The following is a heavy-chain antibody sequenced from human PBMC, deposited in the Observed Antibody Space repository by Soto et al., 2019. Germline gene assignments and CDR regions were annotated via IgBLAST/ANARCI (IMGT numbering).Heavy chain of an antibody. CDR2: IIPIFGTA. V-gene: IGHV1-69*06. Sequence: VASVKVSCKASRGTFSSYAISWVRQAPGQGLEWMGGIIPIFGTANYAQKFQGRVTITADKSTSTAYMEPSSLRSEDTAVYYCARVGHYYGSGSYYNEAPFDYWGQGTLVTVSS. J-gene: IGHJ4*02. CDR1: RGTFSSYA. D-gene: IGHD3-10*01. CDR3: ARVGHYYGSGSYYNEAPFDY.